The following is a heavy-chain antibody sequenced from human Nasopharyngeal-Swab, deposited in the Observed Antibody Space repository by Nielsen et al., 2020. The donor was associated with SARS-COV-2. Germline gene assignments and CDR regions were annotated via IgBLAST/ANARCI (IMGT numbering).Heavy chain of an antibody. J-gene: IGHJ4*02. D-gene: IGHD2-15*01. Sequence: VRQAPGKGLEWVSFISNSASSIYYADSVKGRFTVSRDNAKNSLYLQMNSLRAEDTAPYYCARLAARDILFDSWGQGTLVTVSS. V-gene: IGHV3-48*03. CDR2: ISNSASSI. CDR3: ARLAARDILFDS.